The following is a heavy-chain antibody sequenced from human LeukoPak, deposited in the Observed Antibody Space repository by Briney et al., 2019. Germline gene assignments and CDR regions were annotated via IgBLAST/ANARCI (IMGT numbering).Heavy chain of an antibody. Sequence: GGSLRLSCAASGITVSRHYMSWVRQAPGQGLEWVSIIFSGGDTYYADSVKGRFTISRDNSKNTVYLQMNSLRAEDTAVYYCARDHPATSLTTRAFDIWGQGTMVTVSS. J-gene: IGHJ3*02. CDR2: IFSGGDT. CDR1: GITVSRHY. CDR3: ARDHPATSLTTRAFDI. V-gene: IGHV3-53*01. D-gene: IGHD4-17*01.